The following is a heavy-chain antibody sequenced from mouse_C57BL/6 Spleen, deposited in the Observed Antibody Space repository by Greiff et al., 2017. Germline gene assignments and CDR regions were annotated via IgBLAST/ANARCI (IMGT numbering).Heavy chain of an antibody. J-gene: IGHJ3*01. V-gene: IGHV14-4*01. CDR3: TPYYYGSRGFAY. D-gene: IGHD1-1*01. Sequence: EVKLVESGAELVRPGASVKLSCTASGFNIKDDYMHWVKQRPEQGLEWIGWIDPENGDTEYASKFQGKATITADTSSNTAYLQLSSLTSEDTAVYYCTPYYYGSRGFAYWGQGTLVTVSA. CDR2: IDPENGDT. CDR1: GFNIKDDY.